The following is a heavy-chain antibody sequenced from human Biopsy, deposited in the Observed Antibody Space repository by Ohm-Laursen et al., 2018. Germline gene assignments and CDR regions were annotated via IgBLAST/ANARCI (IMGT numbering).Heavy chain of an antibody. CDR2: SNSGGST. D-gene: IGHD6-19*01. CDR1: GFSISINY. V-gene: IGHV3-66*01. Sequence: SLRLSCAASGFSISINYMSWVRRAPGKGLEWISVSNSGGSTYYADSVKDRFTISRDNSNNAVFLQMNSLRAEDTAVYYCARAASGWFHDWGQGTLVTISS. J-gene: IGHJ5*02. CDR3: ARAASGWFHD.